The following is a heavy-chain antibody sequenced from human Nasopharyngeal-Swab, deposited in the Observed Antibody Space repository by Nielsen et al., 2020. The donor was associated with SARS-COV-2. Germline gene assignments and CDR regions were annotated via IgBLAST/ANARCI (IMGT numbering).Heavy chain of an antibody. CDR2: FDPEDGET. CDR3: ATAITIVGATRYYYYYGMDV. D-gene: IGHD1-26*01. J-gene: IGHJ6*02. Sequence: AAVKVSCKVSGYTLTELSMHWVRQAPGKGLEGMGGFDPEDGETIYAQKFQGRVTMTEDTSTDTAYMELSSLRSEDTAVYYCATAITIVGATRYYYYYGMDVWGQGTTVTVSS. CDR1: GYTLTELS. V-gene: IGHV1-24*01.